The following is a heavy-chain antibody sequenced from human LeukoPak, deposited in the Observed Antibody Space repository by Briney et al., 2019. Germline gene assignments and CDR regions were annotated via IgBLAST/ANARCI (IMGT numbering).Heavy chain of an antibody. CDR3: ARDKYYDSSGPFDY. D-gene: IGHD3-22*01. J-gene: IGHJ4*02. CDR1: GFTFSSYA. V-gene: IGHV3-30-3*01. Sequence: GGSLRLSCAASGFTFSSYAMHWVRQAPGKGLEWVAVISYGGSNKYYADSVKGRFTISRDNSKNTLYLQMNSLRAEDTAVYYCARDKYYDSSGPFDYWGQGTLVTVSS. CDR2: ISYGGSNK.